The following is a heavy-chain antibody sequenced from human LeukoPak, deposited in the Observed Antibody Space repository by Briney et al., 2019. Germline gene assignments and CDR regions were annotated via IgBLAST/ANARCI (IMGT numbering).Heavy chain of an antibody. D-gene: IGHD2-21*02. CDR1: GFTFSSYW. CDR3: ARTYCPRDPRGPVGTARAYYYYYYMDV. J-gene: IGHJ6*03. Sequence: GGPLRLSCAASGFTFSSYWMSWVRQAPGKGLEWVANIKQDGSEKYYVDSVKGRFTISRDNAKNSLYLQMNSLRAEDTAVYYCARTYCPRDPRGPVGTARAYYYYYYMDVWGKGTTVTVSS. CDR2: IKQDGSEK. V-gene: IGHV3-7*01.